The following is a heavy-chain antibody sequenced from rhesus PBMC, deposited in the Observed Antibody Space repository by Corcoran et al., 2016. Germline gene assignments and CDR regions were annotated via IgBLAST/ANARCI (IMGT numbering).Heavy chain of an antibody. D-gene: IGHD2-39*01. V-gene: IGHV4-65*02. CDR1: GGSISSTNL. J-gene: IGHJ1*01. Sequence: VQLQESGPGLVQPSETLSLTCGVSGGSISSTNLWSWIRQPPGKGLEWIGNIGGSSCSTYYNPSLKSRVTISKDTSKNQFSLKLSSVTAADTAVYYCAIISYAGDFEFWGQGALVTVSS. CDR3: AIISYAGDFEF. CDR2: IGGSSCST.